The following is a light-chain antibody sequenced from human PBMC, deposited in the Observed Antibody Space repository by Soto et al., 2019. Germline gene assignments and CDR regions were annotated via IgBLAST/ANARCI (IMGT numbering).Light chain of an antibody. V-gene: IGLV1-40*01. CDR2: GNA. Sequence: QSVLTQPPSVSGAPGQRVTISCTGSSSNIGAGYDVHWYQLLPGTAPKLVIYGNANRPSGVPDRFSGSKSGTSASLAITGLQADDEADYSCQSYDSSLSSWVFGGGTKLTVL. CDR3: QSYDSSLSSWV. CDR1: SSNIGAGYD. J-gene: IGLJ3*02.